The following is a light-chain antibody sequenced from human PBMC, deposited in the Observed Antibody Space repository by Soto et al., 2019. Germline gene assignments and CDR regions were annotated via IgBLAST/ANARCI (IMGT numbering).Light chain of an antibody. CDR1: SSDVGTYNL. CDR2: EGS. Sequence: QSALTQPASVSGSPGQSITISCTGTSSDVGTYNLVSWYQQHPGKAPKLMISEGSERPSGVSNRFSGSKSGNTASLTIFGLQAEDEADYYCCSFAGGNSWVFGGGTKVTVL. V-gene: IGLV2-23*01. CDR3: CSFAGGNSWV. J-gene: IGLJ3*02.